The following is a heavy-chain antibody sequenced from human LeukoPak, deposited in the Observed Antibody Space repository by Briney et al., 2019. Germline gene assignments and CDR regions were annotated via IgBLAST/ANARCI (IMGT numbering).Heavy chain of an antibody. Sequence: ASVNVSCKASGGTFISYAISWVRQAPGQGLEWMGGIIPIFGTANYAQKFQGRVTITADESTSTAYMEMSSLRSDDTAVYYCARGQSSWYKTADWFDPWGQGTLVTVSS. CDR1: GGTFISYA. V-gene: IGHV1-69*01. D-gene: IGHD6-13*01. CDR3: ARGQSSWYKTADWFDP. J-gene: IGHJ5*02. CDR2: IIPIFGTA.